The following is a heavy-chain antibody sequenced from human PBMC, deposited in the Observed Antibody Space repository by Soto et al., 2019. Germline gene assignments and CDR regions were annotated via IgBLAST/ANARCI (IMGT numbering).Heavy chain of an antibody. D-gene: IGHD2-2*02. CDR3: AREVKRSSTSCYSHAFDI. J-gene: IGHJ3*02. CDR2: IIPIFGTA. Sequence: QVQLVQSGAEVKKPGSSVKVSCKASGGTFSSYAISWVRQAPGQGLEWMGGIIPIFGTANYAQKFQGRVTITADKSTSTAYMELSSLRSEDPAVFYCAREVKRSSTSCYSHAFDIWGQGTMVTVSS. V-gene: IGHV1-69*06. CDR1: GGTFSSYA.